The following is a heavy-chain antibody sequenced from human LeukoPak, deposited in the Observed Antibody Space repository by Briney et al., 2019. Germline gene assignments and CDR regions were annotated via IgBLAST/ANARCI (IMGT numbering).Heavy chain of an antibody. J-gene: IGHJ4*02. Sequence: GASVNVSCKASGYTFTSYGIGWVRQAPGQGRAWMGWISTYNGNTNYAQKLHGRVTMTTDTSTSTAYKELSSLRSEDTAVYYCARDGEGSSGDNYYFDYWGQGTLVTVSS. CDR2: ISTYNGNT. CDR1: GYTFTSYG. D-gene: IGHD6-19*01. V-gene: IGHV1-18*04. CDR3: ARDGEGSSGDNYYFDY.